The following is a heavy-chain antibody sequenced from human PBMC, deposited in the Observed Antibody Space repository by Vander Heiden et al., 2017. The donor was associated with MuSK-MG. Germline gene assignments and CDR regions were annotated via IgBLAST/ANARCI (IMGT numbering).Heavy chain of an antibody. J-gene: IGHJ6*02. CDR3: AKGDYGDYASCGMDV. D-gene: IGHD4-17*01. CDR2: ISYDGSNK. CDR1: GFTFSRYG. Sequence: QVQLVESGGGVVQPGRSLRLSCAASGFTFSRYGMHWVRQAPGKGLEWVAVISYDGSNKYYADSVKGRFTISRDNSKNTLYLQMNSLRAEDTAVYYCAKGDYGDYASCGMDVWGQGTTVTVSS. V-gene: IGHV3-30*18.